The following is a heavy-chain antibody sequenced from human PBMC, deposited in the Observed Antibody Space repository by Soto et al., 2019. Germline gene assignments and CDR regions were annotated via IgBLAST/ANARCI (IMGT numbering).Heavy chain of an antibody. V-gene: IGHV1-2*02. Sequence: QVQHVQSGAKVKKPGDSVKVSCKASGYSFTGHYMHWVRRAPGQGLEWMGWVNLNTGGTDYAQEFQGRVTMTTATSIRTVYLEVTRLKFDDTAIYYCARDPSSFLGRVYGMDVWGQGTAVTVSS. J-gene: IGHJ6*02. CDR3: ARDPSSFLGRVYGMDV. CDR2: VNLNTGGT. CDR1: GYSFTGHY.